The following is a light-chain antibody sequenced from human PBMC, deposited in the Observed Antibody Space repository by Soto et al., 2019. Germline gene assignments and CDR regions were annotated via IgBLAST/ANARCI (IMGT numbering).Light chain of an antibody. CDR3: QQYNNWLLGT. CDR1: QSISST. CDR2: GAS. Sequence: EIVMTQSPATLSVSPGESATISCRASQSISSTLAWYQQKPGQAPRLLIYGASTRATGIPARFSGSGSGTEFTLTISSLQSEDFAIYYCQQYNNWLLGTFGQGTKLEIK. J-gene: IGKJ2*02. V-gene: IGKV3-15*01.